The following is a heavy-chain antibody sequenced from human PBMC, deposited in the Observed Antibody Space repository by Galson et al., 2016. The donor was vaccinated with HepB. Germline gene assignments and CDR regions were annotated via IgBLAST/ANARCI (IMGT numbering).Heavy chain of an antibody. D-gene: IGHD1-26*01. V-gene: IGHV3-33*03. CDR1: GFTFSSYG. CDR3: AKGGELRGVYYYYGMDV. J-gene: IGHJ6*02. CDR2: IWYDGSNK. Sequence: SLRLSCAASGFTFSSYGMHWVRQAPGKGLEWVAVIWYDGSNKYYADSVKGRFTITRDNSKNTLYMTLNSLRAEDPAVYYCAKGGELRGVYYYYGMDVWGQGTTVTVSS.